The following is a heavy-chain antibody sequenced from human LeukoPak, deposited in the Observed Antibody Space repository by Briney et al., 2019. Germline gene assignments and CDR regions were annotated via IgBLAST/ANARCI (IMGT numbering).Heavy chain of an antibody. V-gene: IGHV3-74*01. D-gene: IGHD3-16*01. CDR3: GRVRGGN. CDR1: GFTFSDFW. Sequence: QPGGSLRLSCAASGFTFSDFWMSWVRQAPGKGLVWISNINEHGTTAYADSVKGRFTISRDNAKNILYLQMNSLRAEDTAVYYCGRVRGGNWGQGTLVTVSS. J-gene: IGHJ4*02. CDR2: INEHGTT.